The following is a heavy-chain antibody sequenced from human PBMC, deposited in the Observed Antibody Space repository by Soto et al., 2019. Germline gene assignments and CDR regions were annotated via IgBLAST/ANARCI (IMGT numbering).Heavy chain of an antibody. J-gene: IGHJ4*02. Sequence: PGGSLRLSCAASGFTFSDYYMSWIRQAPGEGLELVSFISSSSGYTTYADSVMGRFTISRDNAKNSLYLQMNSLRAEDTAVYYCARDRYGYNYGSSHPPDYWRQGTLVTVSS. V-gene: IGHV3-11*06. CDR1: GFTFSDYY. D-gene: IGHD5-18*01. CDR3: ARDRYGYNYGSSHPPDY. CDR2: ISSSSGYT.